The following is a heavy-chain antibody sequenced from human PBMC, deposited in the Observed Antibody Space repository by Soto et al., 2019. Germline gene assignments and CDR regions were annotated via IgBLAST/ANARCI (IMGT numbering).Heavy chain of an antibody. J-gene: IGHJ5*02. CDR3: ERLDMHMRSADWFDP. V-gene: IGHV5-51*01. Sequence: GESLKISCKASGYSFTNYWIGWVRQMPGKGLERMGIIYPGDSDTRYSPSFQGQVTISADKSISTAYLQWSSLKASDTAMYYCERLDMHMRSADWFDPWGQGPLVTVSS. CDR2: IYPGDSDT. CDR1: GYSFTNYW.